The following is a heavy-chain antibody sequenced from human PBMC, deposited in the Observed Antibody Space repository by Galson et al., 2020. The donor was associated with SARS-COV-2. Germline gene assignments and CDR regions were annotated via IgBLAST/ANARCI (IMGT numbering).Heavy chain of an antibody. V-gene: IGHV5-51*01. J-gene: IGHJ5*02. D-gene: IGHD2-15*01. CDR2: IYPGDSDS. Sequence: GESLKISCKGSGYMFTDYWIAWVRQMPGKGLECMGIIYPGDSDSRYSPSVQGQVTISADVSSSTAYLQWSTLKASDTAMYYCARWSGEVRDGGTLSPWGQGTLVPVSS. CDR1: GYMFTDYW. CDR3: ARWSGEVRDGGTLSP.